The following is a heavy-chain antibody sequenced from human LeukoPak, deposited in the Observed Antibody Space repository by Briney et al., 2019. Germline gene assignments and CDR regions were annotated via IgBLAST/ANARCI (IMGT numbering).Heavy chain of an antibody. J-gene: IGHJ3*02. CDR2: ISVDGSHT. CDR3: AKCYDTSGRRASDI. D-gene: IGHD3-22*01. V-gene: IGHV3-23*01. Sequence: PGGSLRLSCAASGFTFSKYNMNWVRQSPGKGLEWVSAISVDGSHTYYADSVKGRFTISRDNSKNTLSLQMNSLRAEDTAVHYCAKCYDTSGRRASDIWGQGTMVTVSS. CDR1: GFTFSKYN.